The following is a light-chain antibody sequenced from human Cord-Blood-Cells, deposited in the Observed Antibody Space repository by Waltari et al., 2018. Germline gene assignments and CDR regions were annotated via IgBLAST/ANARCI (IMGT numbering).Light chain of an antibody. CDR1: RSDVGGYTY. CDR3: SSYTSSSTLYV. V-gene: IGLV2-14*01. J-gene: IGLJ1*01. Sequence: QSALTQPASVSGSPGQSITIPCTGTRSDVGGYTYVSWYQQHPGKAPKLMIYDVSNRPAGVSNRFSGSKSGNTASLTISGLQAEDEADYYCSSYTSSSTLYVFGTGTKVTVL. CDR2: DVS.